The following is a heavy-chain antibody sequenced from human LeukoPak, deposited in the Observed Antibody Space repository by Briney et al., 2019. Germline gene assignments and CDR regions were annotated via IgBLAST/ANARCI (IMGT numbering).Heavy chain of an antibody. Sequence: ASVKVSCKASGYSFITYGITWVRQAPGQGLEWIGWISPNSGGTKYVQKFQGRVTMTRDTSITTVYMELSGLSFDDTAVYYCARGGGRYSVDYWGQGTLVIVSS. J-gene: IGHJ4*02. CDR2: ISPNSGGT. V-gene: IGHV1-2*02. CDR3: ARGGGRYSVDY. CDR1: GYSFITYG. D-gene: IGHD1-26*01.